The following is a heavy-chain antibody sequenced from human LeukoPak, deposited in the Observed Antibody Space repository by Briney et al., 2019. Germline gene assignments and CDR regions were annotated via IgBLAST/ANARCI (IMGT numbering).Heavy chain of an antibody. D-gene: IGHD5/OR15-5a*01. J-gene: IGHJ6*03. CDR3: ASKSSYYYYMDV. CDR2: IYHSGST. V-gene: IGHV4-30-2*01. CDR1: GGSISSGGYY. Sequence: SETLSLTCTVSGGSISSGGYYWSWIRQPPGKGLEWIGYIYHSGSTYYNPSLKSRVTISVDRSKNQFSLKLSSVTAADTAVYYCASKSSYYYYMDVWGKGTTVTVSS.